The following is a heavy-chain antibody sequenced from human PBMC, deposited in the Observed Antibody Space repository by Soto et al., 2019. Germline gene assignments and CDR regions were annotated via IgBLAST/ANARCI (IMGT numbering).Heavy chain of an antibody. Sequence: GASVKVSCKASGYSFSSYGITWVRQAPGQGLEWMGWISPSTHETNYAQKFQGRVTVTTDTSTSTAFIELRNLKSDDTAVYYCAREGERQLGGFDYWGQGTLVTVSS. CDR3: AREGERQLGGFDY. CDR2: ISPSTHET. V-gene: IGHV1-18*01. J-gene: IGHJ4*02. CDR1: GYSFSSYG. D-gene: IGHD6-6*01.